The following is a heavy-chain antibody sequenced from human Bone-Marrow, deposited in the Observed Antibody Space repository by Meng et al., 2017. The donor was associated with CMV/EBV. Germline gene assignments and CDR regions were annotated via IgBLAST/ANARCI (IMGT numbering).Heavy chain of an antibody. CDR1: GFRFSDYW. J-gene: IGHJ4*02. CDR2: MKGDGSYI. V-gene: IGHV3-7*01. Sequence: GESLKISCVVSGFRFSDYWMSWVRQAPGKGLEWVASMKGDGSYIYYVDSVKGRFTISRDNAKNSLYLQMNSMRTEDTAVYYCASDCGGDCYRSGYFDYWGQGTLVTVSS. CDR3: ASDCGGDCYRSGYFDY. D-gene: IGHD2-21*01.